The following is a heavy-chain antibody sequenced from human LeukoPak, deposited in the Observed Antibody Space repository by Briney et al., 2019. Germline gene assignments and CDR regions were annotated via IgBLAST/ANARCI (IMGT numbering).Heavy chain of an antibody. J-gene: IGHJ3*01. Sequence: SETLSLTCTVSGGSVSSGSYYWSWIRQPPGKGLEWIGYIYYSGSTNYNPSLKSRVTISVDISKNQFSLRLSSVTTADTAVYYCARVPGGGTAANWGQGTMVTVSS. CDR3: ARVPGGGTAAN. CDR1: GGSVSSGSYY. V-gene: IGHV4-61*01. D-gene: IGHD1-7*01. CDR2: IYYSGST.